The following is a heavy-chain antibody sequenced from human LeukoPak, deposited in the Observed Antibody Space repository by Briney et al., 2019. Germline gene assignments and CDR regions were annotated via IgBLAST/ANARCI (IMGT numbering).Heavy chain of an antibody. Sequence: GGSLRLSCAASGFTFSSYAMSWVRQAPGKGLEWVSFITTSGGSTSYADSVEGRFTISRDNPRNTLYMQLNSLRDEDTAVYYCAIMHGYYDGSGYWVQWGQGTLVTVSS. J-gene: IGHJ4*02. CDR3: AIMHGYYDGSGYWVQ. V-gene: IGHV3-23*01. CDR1: GFTFSSYA. D-gene: IGHD3-22*01. CDR2: ITTSGGST.